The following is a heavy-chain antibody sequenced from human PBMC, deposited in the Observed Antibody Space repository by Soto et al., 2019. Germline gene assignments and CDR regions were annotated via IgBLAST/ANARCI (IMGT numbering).Heavy chain of an antibody. CDR2: INPSGGST. J-gene: IGHJ4*02. V-gene: IGHV1-46*01. Sequence: ASVKVSCKASGYTFTSYYMHWVRQAPGQGLEWMGIINPSGGSTSYAQKFQGRVTLTRDTSTRPVYMELSSLRSEDTAVYWCARDGLHSGSYPCPPDYWGQGTLVTVSS. CDR3: ARDGLHSGSYPCPPDY. D-gene: IGHD3-10*01. CDR1: GYTFTSYY.